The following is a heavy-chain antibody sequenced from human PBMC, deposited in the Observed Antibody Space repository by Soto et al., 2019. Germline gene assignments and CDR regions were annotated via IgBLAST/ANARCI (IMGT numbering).Heavy chain of an antibody. CDR3: ARGPSGDKVDY. D-gene: IGHD7-27*01. Sequence: QVQLQESGPRLVSPSQTLSLTCTVSGGSISSAAYCWSWIRQSPDKGLEWIGHIYDGGTTYSSPSLKGRXTXSSXTSETQFSLKLNSVSAADTAVYYCARGPSGDKVDYWGQGIQVTVSS. J-gene: IGHJ4*02. V-gene: IGHV4-30-4*01. CDR2: IYDGGTT. CDR1: GGSISSAAYC.